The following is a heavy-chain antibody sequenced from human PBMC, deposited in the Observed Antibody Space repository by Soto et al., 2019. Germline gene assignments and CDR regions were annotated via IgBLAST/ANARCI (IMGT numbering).Heavy chain of an antibody. Sequence: SETLSLTCAISGVSITNTNWWTCVRQPPGKGLEWIGEIFHSGSTNYNPSLKNRVTMSVDKSRNEFSLKVTSVTAADTATYYCARVAQGKCSGSRCYRWFDPWGQGTLVTVSS. J-gene: IGHJ5*02. D-gene: IGHD2-2*01. V-gene: IGHV4-4*02. CDR1: GVSITNTNW. CDR3: ARVAQGKCSGSRCYRWFDP. CDR2: IFHSGST.